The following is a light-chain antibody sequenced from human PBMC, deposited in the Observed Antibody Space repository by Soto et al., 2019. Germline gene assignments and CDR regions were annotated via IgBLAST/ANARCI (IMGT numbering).Light chain of an antibody. Sequence: DIQMSQSPSTLSGSGGDGVTITCRASQGISNYLAWYQQKPGKAPKLLIYVASTLLSGVPSRFSGSGSGTEFTLTISSLQPEDSATYSCQQLYSYPQTFGQGTKVDIK. J-gene: IGKJ1*01. CDR3: QQLYSYPQT. CDR1: QGISNY. CDR2: VAS. V-gene: IGKV1-9*01.